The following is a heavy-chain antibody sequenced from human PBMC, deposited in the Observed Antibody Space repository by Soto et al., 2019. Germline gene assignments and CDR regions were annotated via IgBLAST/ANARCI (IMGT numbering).Heavy chain of an antibody. Sequence: QVQLVQSGAEVKKPGSSVKVSCKASGGTFSSYAISWVRQAPGQGLEWTGGIIPIFGTANYAQKFQGRVTITADESTSTAYMELSSLRSEDTAVYYCARDPNVVTANGYYYYYGMDVWGQGTTVTVSS. CDR2: IIPIFGTA. CDR3: ARDPNVVTANGYYYYYGMDV. D-gene: IGHD2-21*02. V-gene: IGHV1-69*12. J-gene: IGHJ6*02. CDR1: GGTFSSYA.